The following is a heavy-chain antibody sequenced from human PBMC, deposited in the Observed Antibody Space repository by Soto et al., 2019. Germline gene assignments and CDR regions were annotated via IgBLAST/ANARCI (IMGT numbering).Heavy chain of an antibody. Sequence: QVQLVQSGAEVKKPGSSVKVSCKASGGTFSSYAISWVRQAPGQGLEWMGGIIPIPGTANYAQKFQGRVTITADVSTSTAYMEVSSLRSEDTAVYYCARSQGSSTSLEIYYYYYYGMDVWGQGTTVTVSS. D-gene: IGHD2-2*01. V-gene: IGHV1-69*01. CDR3: ARSQGSSTSLEIYYYYYYGMDV. CDR1: GGTFSSYA. CDR2: IIPIPGTA. J-gene: IGHJ6*02.